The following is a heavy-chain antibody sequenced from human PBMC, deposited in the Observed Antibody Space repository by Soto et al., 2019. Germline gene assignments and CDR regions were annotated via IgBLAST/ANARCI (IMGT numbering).Heavy chain of an antibody. CDR2: ITSSSMFI. D-gene: IGHD2-2*01. CDR3: ARDRYGGYCSSTSCAPANLDY. CDR1: GFTFSSYS. J-gene: IGHJ4*02. Sequence: EVQLVESGGGLVKPGGSLRLSCAASGFTFSSYSMNWVRQAPGKGLEWVSSITSSSMFIYYADSVKGRFTISRDNAKNSLYLQMNSLRAEDTAVYYCARDRYGGYCSSTSCAPANLDYLGQGILVAVSS. V-gene: IGHV3-21*01.